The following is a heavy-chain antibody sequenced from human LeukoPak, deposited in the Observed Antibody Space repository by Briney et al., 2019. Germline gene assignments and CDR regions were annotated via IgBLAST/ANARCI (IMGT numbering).Heavy chain of an antibody. CDR2: IYHSGST. J-gene: IGHJ5*02. CDR1: GDSISGSSYY. Sequence: PSETLSLTCIVSGDSISGSSYYWGWIRQPPEKGLEWIGSIYHSGSTYHKPSLKSRVTISVDTSKNQFSLKLNSVTAADTAVYYCARHDYIWGSYRRFDPWGQGTLVTVSS. V-gene: IGHV4-39*01. CDR3: ARHDYIWGSYRRFDP. D-gene: IGHD3-16*02.